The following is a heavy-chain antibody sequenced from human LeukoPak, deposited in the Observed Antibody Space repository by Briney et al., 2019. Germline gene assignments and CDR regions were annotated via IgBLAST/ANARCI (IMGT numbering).Heavy chain of an antibody. Sequence: PSETLSLTCTVSGDSISSYYWSWLRQPPGKGLEWIGYINYSGNTNYNPSLKSRVTISVDTSKNQFSLRLSSVTAADTAVYYCAREGRQDYVYFDYWGQGTLVTVSS. V-gene: IGHV4-59*01. J-gene: IGHJ4*02. CDR2: INYSGNT. D-gene: IGHD4-17*01. CDR1: GDSISSYY. CDR3: AREGRQDYVYFDY.